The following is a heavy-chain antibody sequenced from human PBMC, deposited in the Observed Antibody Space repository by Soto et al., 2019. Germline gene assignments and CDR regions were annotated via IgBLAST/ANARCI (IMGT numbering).Heavy chain of an antibody. V-gene: IGHV3-49*03. CDR3: TRDFLERSTSGPAY. J-gene: IGHJ4*02. CDR1: GFRFSQYT. D-gene: IGHD2-2*01. CDR2: VRSRVFGETT. Sequence: GGSLRLSCTASGFRFSQYTMSWFRQAPGKGLEWVGFVRSRVFGETTKYAASVEGRFTVSRDDSKSIAYLQMDSLKTEDTAVYYCTRDFLERSTSGPAYWGQGTLVTVSS.